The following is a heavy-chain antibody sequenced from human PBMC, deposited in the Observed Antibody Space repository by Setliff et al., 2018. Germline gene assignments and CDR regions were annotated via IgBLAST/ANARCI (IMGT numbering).Heavy chain of an antibody. CDR2: ISANSNYI. J-gene: IGHJ4*02. V-gene: IGHV3-21*01. D-gene: IGHD1-26*01. Sequence: GGSLRLSCAASGFNLNVYTMEWVRQAPGKGLEWVSSISANSNYIYKADSLKGRLTVSRDNSKNSLYLQMDSLTAEDTAVYYCARGIGTIHFDYWGQGTLVTVSS. CDR3: ARGIGTIHFDY. CDR1: GFNLNVYT.